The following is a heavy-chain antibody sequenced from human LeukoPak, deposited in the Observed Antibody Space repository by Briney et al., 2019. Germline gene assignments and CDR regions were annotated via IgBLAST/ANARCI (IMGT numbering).Heavy chain of an antibody. V-gene: IGHV4-38-2*02. CDR1: GYSISSGYY. D-gene: IGHD3-3*01. J-gene: IGHJ4*02. CDR3: ARVRITIFGVVITIGGYFDY. Sequence: PSETLSLTCTVSGYSISSGYYWGWIRQPPGKGLEWIGSIYHSGSTYYNPSLKSRVTISVDTSKNQFSLKLSSVTAADTAVYYCARVRITIFGVVITIGGYFDYWGQGTLVTVSS. CDR2: IYHSGST.